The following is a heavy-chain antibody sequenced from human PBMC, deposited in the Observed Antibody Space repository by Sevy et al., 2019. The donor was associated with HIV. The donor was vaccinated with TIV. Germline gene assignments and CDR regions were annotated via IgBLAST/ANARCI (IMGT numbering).Heavy chain of an antibody. CDR2: IKQDGSEK. D-gene: IGHD3-22*01. CDR3: ARDRGRDYYDSSGYYYP. V-gene: IGHV3-7*03. Sequence: GGSLRLSCAASGFTFSSYWMSWVRQAPGKGLEWVANIKQDGSEKYYVDSVKGRFTNSRDNAKNSLYLQMNSLRAEDTAVYYCARDRGRDYYDSSGYYYPWGQGTLVTVSS. J-gene: IGHJ5*02. CDR1: GFTFSSYW.